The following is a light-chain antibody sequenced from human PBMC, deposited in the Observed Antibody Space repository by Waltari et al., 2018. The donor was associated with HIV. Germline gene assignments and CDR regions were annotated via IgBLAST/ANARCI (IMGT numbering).Light chain of an antibody. Sequence: QPMLTQPPSASGLPGQRVTISCSGTISNIGKNTVNCYQQFPGTAPKLLIYNNNQRPSGVPDRFSGSKSGSSASLAIRGLQSEDEADYYCASWDDRLSGQGVFGGGTRLTVL. CDR3: ASWDDRLSGQGV. J-gene: IGLJ3*02. CDR2: NNN. V-gene: IGLV1-44*01. CDR1: ISNIGKNT.